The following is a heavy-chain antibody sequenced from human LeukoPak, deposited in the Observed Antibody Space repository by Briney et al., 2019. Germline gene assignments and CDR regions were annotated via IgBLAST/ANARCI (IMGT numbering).Heavy chain of an antibody. CDR1: GYTFTGYY. CDR3: ARDLGRYYDILTGYHNKPQGLDY. Sequence: ASVKVSCKASGYTFTGYYMHWVRQAPGQGLEWMGWINPNSGGTNYAQKFQGRVTMTRDTSISTAYMELSRLRSDDTAVYYCARDLGRYYDILTGYHNKPQGLDYWGQGTLVTVSS. J-gene: IGHJ4*02. D-gene: IGHD3-9*01. V-gene: IGHV1-2*02. CDR2: INPNSGGT.